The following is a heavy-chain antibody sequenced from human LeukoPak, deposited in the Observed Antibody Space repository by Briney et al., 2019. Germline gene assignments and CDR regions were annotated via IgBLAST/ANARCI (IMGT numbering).Heavy chain of an antibody. CDR2: IYYSGCT. CDR1: GKSISSSSYY. D-gene: IGHD1-26*01. Sequence: HSGTLSLTCTVSGKSISSSSYYSGWIRQPPGKGLEWVGCIYYSGCTYYNPSLKSRVTISVDTSKNQVSLKLSSVTAADTAVYYCARHPREYSGSYYVDPWGQGTLVTVSS. J-gene: IGHJ5*02. V-gene: IGHV4-39*01. CDR3: ARHPREYSGSYYVDP.